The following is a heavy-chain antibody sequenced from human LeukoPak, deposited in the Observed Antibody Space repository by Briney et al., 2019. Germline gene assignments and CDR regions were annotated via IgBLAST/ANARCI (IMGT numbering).Heavy chain of an antibody. CDR3: ARTRREYDFWSGPTFYYMDV. Sequence: SGPALVKPTQTLTLTCTFSGFSLSTSGMCVSWIRQPPGKALEWLARIDWDDDKYYSTSLKTRLTISKDTSKNQVVLTMTNMDPVDTATYYCARTRREYDFWSGPTFYYMDVWGKGTTVTVSS. CDR1: GFSLSTSGMC. V-gene: IGHV2-70*11. CDR2: IDWDDDK. J-gene: IGHJ6*03. D-gene: IGHD3-3*01.